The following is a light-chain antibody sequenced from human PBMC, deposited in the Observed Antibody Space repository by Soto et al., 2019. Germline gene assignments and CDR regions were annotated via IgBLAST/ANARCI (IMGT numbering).Light chain of an antibody. CDR1: QDISSW. V-gene: IGKV1-12*01. J-gene: IGKJ4*02. CDR3: QPANSFPLT. CDR2: AAS. Sequence: DIQMTQSPSSVSASVGDRVTITCRASQDISSWVAWYQHYPGKAPKLLIYAASSLQRGVPSRFSGSGSGTDFTLTISSLQPEYFATCYCQPANSFPLTFGGGTKVEIK.